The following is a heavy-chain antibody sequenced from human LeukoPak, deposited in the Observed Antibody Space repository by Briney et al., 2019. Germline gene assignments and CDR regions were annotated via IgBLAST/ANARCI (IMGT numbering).Heavy chain of an antibody. V-gene: IGHV4-61*09. Sequence: SETLSLARTVSGGSISSGNYYWTWIRQPAGKGLEWIGHIYSGGSTNFHPSLKSRVTISVDTSKTQLFLKLTSVTAADTAVYYCGRGKYCGDTRCHGYYYMDVWGKGTTVTVSS. CDR3: GRGKYCGDTRCHGYYYMDV. CDR1: GGSISSGNYY. CDR2: IYSGGST. J-gene: IGHJ6*03. D-gene: IGHD2-2*01.